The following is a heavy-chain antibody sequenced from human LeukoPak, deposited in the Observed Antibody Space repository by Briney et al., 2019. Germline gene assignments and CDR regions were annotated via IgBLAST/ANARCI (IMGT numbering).Heavy chain of an antibody. CDR2: ISTSSSYI. D-gene: IGHD4-17*01. Sequence: PGGSLRLSCAASGFTFSTYSMNWVRQAPGKGLEWVSSISTSSSYIYYADSAKGRFTISRDNAKNSLYLQMNSLRAEDTALYYCAKVPYGDYRRGAFDIWGQGTMVTVSS. J-gene: IGHJ3*02. CDR1: GFTFSTYS. CDR3: AKVPYGDYRRGAFDI. V-gene: IGHV3-21*04.